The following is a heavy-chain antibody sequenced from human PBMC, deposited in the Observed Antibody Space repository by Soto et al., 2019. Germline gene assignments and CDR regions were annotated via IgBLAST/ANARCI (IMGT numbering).Heavy chain of an antibody. CDR1: GGSISSYY. V-gene: IGHV4-59*01. Sequence: QVQLQESGPGLVKPSETLSLTCTVSGGSISSYYWSWIRQPPGKGLEWIGYIYYSGSTNYNPSLKSRVTISVDTSKKPFSLKLTSVTAADPAMYYCARGGYYDSSGLFDYWGQGTRVTVSS. CDR3: ARGGYYDSSGLFDY. J-gene: IGHJ4*02. D-gene: IGHD3-22*01. CDR2: IYYSGST.